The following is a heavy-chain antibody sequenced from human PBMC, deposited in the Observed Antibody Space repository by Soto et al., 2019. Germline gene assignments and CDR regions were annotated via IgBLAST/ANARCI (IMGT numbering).Heavy chain of an antibody. CDR3: VSSSNGACND. Sequence: SETLSLTCTVSSGPISISHYFWGWIRQSPGKGLEWIGSMSYGGGTAYYNSSLKSRVTISVDAAKNQFSLSLSSVTGEDSAVYYCVSSSNGACNDWGQGAVVTVSS. V-gene: IGHV4-39*01. J-gene: IGHJ4*02. CDR1: SGPISISHYF. D-gene: IGHD4-4*01. CDR2: MSYGGGTA.